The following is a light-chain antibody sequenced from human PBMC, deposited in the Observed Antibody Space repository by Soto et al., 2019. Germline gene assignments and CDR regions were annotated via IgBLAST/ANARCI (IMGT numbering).Light chain of an antibody. V-gene: IGKV3D-7*01. Sequence: PGEGVTLSCRASQSVSSCDLTWYQQKPGQAPRLLISGASPRATSLPARFSGSGSGTDFTLTISSLQPEDFAVYYCQQHYNLPWTFGQGTKVEIK. CDR1: QSVSSCD. CDR3: QQHYNLPWT. CDR2: GAS. J-gene: IGKJ1*01.